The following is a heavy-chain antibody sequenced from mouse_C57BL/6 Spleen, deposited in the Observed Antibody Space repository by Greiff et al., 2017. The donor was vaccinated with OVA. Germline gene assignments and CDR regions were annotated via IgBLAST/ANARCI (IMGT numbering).Heavy chain of an antibody. D-gene: IGHD4-1*01. V-gene: IGHV1-26*01. CDR1: GYTFTDYY. Sequence: EVQLQQSGPELVKPGASVKISCKASGYTFTDYYMNWVKQRHGKSLEWIGDINPNNGGTSYNQKFKGKATLTVDKSSSTAYMELRSLTSEDSAVYYCARDWEREVYYCYYWGQGTTLTVSS. CDR2: INPNNGGT. CDR3: ARDWEREVYYCYY. J-gene: IGHJ2*01.